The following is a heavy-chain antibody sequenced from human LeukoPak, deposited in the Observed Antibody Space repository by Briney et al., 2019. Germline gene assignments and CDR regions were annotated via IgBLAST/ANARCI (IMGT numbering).Heavy chain of an antibody. CDR2: FDPEDGET. V-gene: IGHV1-24*01. CDR3: ATSDYDSSGYYFDY. Sequence: ASVKVSCKVSGYTLTELSMHWVRQAPGKGLEWMGGFDPEDGETIYAQKFQGRVTMTEDTSTDTAYMELSSLRPEDTAVYYCATSDYDSSGYYFDYWGQGTLVTVSS. J-gene: IGHJ4*02. CDR1: GYTLTELS. D-gene: IGHD3-22*01.